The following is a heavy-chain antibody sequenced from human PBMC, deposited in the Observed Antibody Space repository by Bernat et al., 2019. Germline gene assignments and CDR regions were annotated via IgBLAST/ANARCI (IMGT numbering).Heavy chain of an antibody. CDR2: IKQDGSEK. D-gene: IGHD3-16*01. CDR3: ARASPPNGRLGYFDY. V-gene: IGHV3-7*03. CDR1: GFTFSSYW. Sequence: EVQLVESGGGLVQPGGSLRLSCAASGFTFSSYWMSWVRQAPGKGLEWVANIKQDGSEKYYVDSVKGRFTISRDNAKNSLYLQMNSLRAEDTAVYYCARASPPNGRLGYFDYWGQGTLVTVSS. J-gene: IGHJ4*02.